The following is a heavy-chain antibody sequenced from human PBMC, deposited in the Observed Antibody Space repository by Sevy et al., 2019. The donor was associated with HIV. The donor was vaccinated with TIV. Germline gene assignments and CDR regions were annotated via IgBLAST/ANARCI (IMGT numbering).Heavy chain of an antibody. D-gene: IGHD2-2*01. V-gene: IGHV3-23*01. J-gene: IGHJ6*02. CDR2: INGKGRST. CDR1: GFTFSGYA. CDR3: AKTIDSGGGVVPAANYFYYGMDV. Sequence: GGSLRLSCAVSGFTFSGYAMNWVRQAPGKGLEWVSAINGKGRSTHYADSVEGRFTISSDNSKNTLDLQMNSLRAEDTAVYYCAKTIDSGGGVVPAANYFYYGMDVWGQGTTVTVSS.